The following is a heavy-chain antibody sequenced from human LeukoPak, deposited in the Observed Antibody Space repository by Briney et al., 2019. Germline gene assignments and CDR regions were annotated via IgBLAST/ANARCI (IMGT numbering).Heavy chain of an antibody. D-gene: IGHD4-17*01. V-gene: IGHV3-21*01. CDR2: ISSSSSYI. Sequence: PGGSLRLSCAASGFTFSSYSMNWVRQAPGKGLEWVSSISSSSSYIYYADSVKGRFTISRDNDKNSLYLQMNSLRAEDTAVYYCARADYGDYGDAFDIWGQGTMVTVSS. CDR3: ARADYGDYGDAFDI. CDR1: GFTFSSYS. J-gene: IGHJ3*02.